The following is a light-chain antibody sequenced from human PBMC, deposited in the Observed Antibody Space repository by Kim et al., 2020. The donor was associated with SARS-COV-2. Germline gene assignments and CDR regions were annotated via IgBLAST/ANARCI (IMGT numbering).Light chain of an antibody. CDR3: AAWDDSLNGLIWV. Sequence: VTISCSGSSSNIGSNTVNWYQQLPGTAPKLLIYSNNQRPSGVPDRFSGSKSGTSASLAISGLQSEDEADYYCAAWDDSLNGLIWVFGGGTQLTVL. CDR1: SSNIGSNT. CDR2: SNN. J-gene: IGLJ3*02. V-gene: IGLV1-44*01.